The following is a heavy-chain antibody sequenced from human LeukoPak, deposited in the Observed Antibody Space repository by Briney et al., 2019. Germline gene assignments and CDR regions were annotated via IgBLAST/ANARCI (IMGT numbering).Heavy chain of an antibody. D-gene: IGHD6-6*01. Sequence: PGGSLRLSCAASGFTVSSNYMSWVRQAPGKGLEWVSVIYSGGSTYYADSVKGRFTISRDNSKNTLYLQMNSLRVEDTAVYYCARGFPARRGAFDIWGQGTKVTVSS. J-gene: IGHJ3*02. CDR3: ARGFPARRGAFDI. CDR1: GFTVSSNY. V-gene: IGHV3-66*01. CDR2: IYSGGST.